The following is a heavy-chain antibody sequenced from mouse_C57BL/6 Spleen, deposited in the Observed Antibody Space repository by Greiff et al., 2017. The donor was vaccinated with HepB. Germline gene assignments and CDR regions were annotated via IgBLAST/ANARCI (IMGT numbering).Heavy chain of an antibody. Sequence: VQLQESGAELVKPGASVKLSCKASGYTFTSYWMHWVKQRPGQGLEWIGMIHPNSGSTNYNEKFKSKATLTVDKSSSTAYMQLSSLTSEDSAVYYCARSGARGYYFDYWGQGTTLTVSS. CDR2: IHPNSGST. CDR1: GYTFTSYW. CDR3: ARSGARGYYFDY. J-gene: IGHJ2*01. D-gene: IGHD3-1*01. V-gene: IGHV1-64*01.